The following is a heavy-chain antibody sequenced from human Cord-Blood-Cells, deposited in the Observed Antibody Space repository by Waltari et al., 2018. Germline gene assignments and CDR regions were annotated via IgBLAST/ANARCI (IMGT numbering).Heavy chain of an antibody. J-gene: IGHJ4*02. CDR1: GGSFSGYY. CDR3: ARGPCSSTSCTSFDY. V-gene: IGHV4-34*01. D-gene: IGHD2-2*01. CDR2: INHSGST. Sequence: QVQLQQWGAGLLKPSETLSLTCAVYGGSFSGYYWSWIRQPPGKGLEWIGEINHSGSTNYNPSLKSRVTISVDTSKNQFSLKLSSVTAADTAVYYCARGPCSSTSCTSFDYWGQGTLVTVSS.